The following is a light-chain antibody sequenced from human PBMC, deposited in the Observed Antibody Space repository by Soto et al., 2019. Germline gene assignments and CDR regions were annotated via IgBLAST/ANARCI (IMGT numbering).Light chain of an antibody. CDR3: QQSYSTPRT. Sequence: EIVMTQSPVTLSVSPGERATLSCRASQSVSSNLAWYQQKPGQAPRLLTYGVSTRATGISARFSGSVSGTDFTLTISSLQPEDFATYYCQQSYSTPRTFGQGTKVDIK. CDR1: QSVSSN. J-gene: IGKJ1*01. CDR2: GVS. V-gene: IGKV3D-15*01.